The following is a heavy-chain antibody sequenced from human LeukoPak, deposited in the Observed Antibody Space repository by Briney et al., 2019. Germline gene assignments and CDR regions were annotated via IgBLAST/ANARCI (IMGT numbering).Heavy chain of an antibody. Sequence: PGGSLRLSCAASGFTFSSYAMSWVRQAPGKGLEWVSAISGSGGSTYYADSVKGRFTISRDNSKNTLYLQMNSLRAEDTAVYYCAKDTFLSSSWYDIPTDYWGQGNLVTVSS. J-gene: IGHJ4*02. V-gene: IGHV3-23*01. CDR3: AKDTFLSSSWYDIPTDY. D-gene: IGHD6-13*01. CDR2: ISGSGGST. CDR1: GFTFSSYA.